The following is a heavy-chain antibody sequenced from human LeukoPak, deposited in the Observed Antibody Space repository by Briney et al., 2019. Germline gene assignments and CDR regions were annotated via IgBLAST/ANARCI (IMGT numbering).Heavy chain of an antibody. CDR3: ARDFLTTVTAYPLARFDP. D-gene: IGHD4-17*01. CDR1: GDSISSSSYY. J-gene: IGHJ5*02. Sequence: SETLSLTCTVSGDSISSSSYYWGWIRQPPGKGLEWIGSIYYSGSTYYNPSLKSRVTISVDTSKNQFSLKLSSVTAADTAVYYCARDFLTTVTAYPLARFDPWGQGTLVTVSS. CDR2: IYYSGST. V-gene: IGHV4-39*07.